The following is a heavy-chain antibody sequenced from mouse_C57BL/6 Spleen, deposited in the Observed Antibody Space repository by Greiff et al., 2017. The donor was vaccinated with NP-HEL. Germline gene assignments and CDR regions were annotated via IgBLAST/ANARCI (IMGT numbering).Heavy chain of an antibody. CDR1: GYTFTSYW. CDR3: ARGNYGNYERFAY. V-gene: IGHV1-55*01. Sequence: VKLQQPGAELVKPGASVKLSCKASGYTFTSYWITWVKPRPGPGLEWIGDIYPGSGSTNYNEKFKSKATLTVDTSSSTAYMQLSSLTSEDSAVYYCARGNYGNYERFAYWGQGTLVTVSA. J-gene: IGHJ3*01. CDR2: IYPGSGST. D-gene: IGHD2-1*01.